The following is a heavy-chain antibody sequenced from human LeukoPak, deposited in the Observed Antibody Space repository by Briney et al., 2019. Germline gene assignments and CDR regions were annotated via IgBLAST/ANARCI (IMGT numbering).Heavy chain of an antibody. J-gene: IGHJ3*02. CDR3: ARGKSGFAVDAFDI. CDR1: GGSISSSNHY. D-gene: IGHD1-26*01. V-gene: IGHV4-39*07. CDR2: IYYSGST. Sequence: SETLSLTCTVSGGSISSSNHYWGWIRQPPGKGLKWIGNIYYSGSTYYNPSLKSRVTILVDMSKNQFSLKLSSVTAADTAVYYCARGKSGFAVDAFDIWGQGTMVTVSS.